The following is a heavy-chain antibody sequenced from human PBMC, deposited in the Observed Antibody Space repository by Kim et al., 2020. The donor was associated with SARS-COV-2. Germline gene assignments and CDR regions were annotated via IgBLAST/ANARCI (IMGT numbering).Heavy chain of an antibody. V-gene: IGHV4-39*07. CDR3: VGHGDYLDAFHL. Sequence: SETLSLTCTVSGGSMTDDNYYWGWIRQPPGKGLEWVGSVYFSGSTYYNASLMGRVSISDDTSKNQLSLRLTSVTAADTAGYYCVGHGDYLDAFHLWGPGT. CDR1: GGSMTDDNYY. D-gene: IGHD2-21*01. J-gene: IGHJ3*01. CDR2: VYFSGST.